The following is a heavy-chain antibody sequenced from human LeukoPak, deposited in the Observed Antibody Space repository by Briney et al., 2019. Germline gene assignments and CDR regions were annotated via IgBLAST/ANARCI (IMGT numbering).Heavy chain of an antibody. CDR3: VRGGPTGFDY. J-gene: IGHJ4*02. CDR2: IKQDGSEK. D-gene: IGHD4-17*01. Sequence: GGSLRLSCAASGFTFSSYWMSWVRQAPGKGLEWVANIKQDGSEKYYVDSVKGRFTISRENAKNSLYLQMNSLRAGDTAVYYCVRGGPTGFDYWGQGTLVTVSS. CDR1: GFTFSSYW. V-gene: IGHV3-7*01.